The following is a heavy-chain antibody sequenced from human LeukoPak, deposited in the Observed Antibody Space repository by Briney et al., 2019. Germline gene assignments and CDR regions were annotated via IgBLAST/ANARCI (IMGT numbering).Heavy chain of an antibody. Sequence: GRSLRLSCAASGFTFSSYAMHWVRQAPGKGLKWVAVISYDGSNKYYADSVKGRFTISRDNSKNTLYLQMNSLRAEDTAVYYCARDWSVSSHYWGQGALVTVSS. CDR2: ISYDGSNK. J-gene: IGHJ4*02. D-gene: IGHD3-3*01. CDR3: ARDWSVSSHY. V-gene: IGHV3-30*01. CDR1: GFTFSSYA.